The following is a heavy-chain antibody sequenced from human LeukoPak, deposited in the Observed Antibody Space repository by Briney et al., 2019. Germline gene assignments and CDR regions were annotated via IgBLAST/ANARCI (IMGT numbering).Heavy chain of an antibody. CDR1: GGSINSFY. Sequence: SETLSLTCTVSGGSINSFYWSWIRQPPGKGLEWIGYIYYSGSINYNPSLKSRVTISVDTSKNQFSLKLSSVTAADTAVYYCARWSGSVTARNYYYYMDVWGEGTTVTVSS. J-gene: IGHJ6*03. CDR3: ARWSGSVTARNYYYYMDV. D-gene: IGHD6-6*01. CDR2: IYYSGSI. V-gene: IGHV4-59*08.